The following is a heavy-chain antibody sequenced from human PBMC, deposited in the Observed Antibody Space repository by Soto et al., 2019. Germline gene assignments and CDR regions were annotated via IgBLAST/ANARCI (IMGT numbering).Heavy chain of an antibody. CDR2: ISWDGGST. D-gene: IGHD1-26*01. Sequence: PGGSLRLSCAASGFTFDDYTMHWVRQAPGKGLEWVSLISWDGGSTYYADSVKGRFTISRDNSKSSLYLQTNSLRTQDTSLYYCAQALAQVGAITGYYGMDVWGQGTTVTVSS. V-gene: IGHV3-43*01. CDR1: GFTFDDYT. J-gene: IGHJ6*02. CDR3: AQALAQVGAITGYYGMDV.